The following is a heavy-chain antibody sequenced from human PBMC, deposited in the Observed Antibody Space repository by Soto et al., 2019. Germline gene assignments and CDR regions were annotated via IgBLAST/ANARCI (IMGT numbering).Heavy chain of an antibody. Sequence: GGSLRLSCAASGFTFSSYAMSWVRQAPGKGLEWVSAISGSGGSTYYADSVKGRFTISRDNSKNTLYLQMNSLRAEDTAVYYCAKPLVGQIYYYGMDVWGQGTTVTVSS. J-gene: IGHJ6*02. CDR1: GFTFSSYA. CDR2: ISGSGGST. D-gene: IGHD1-26*01. V-gene: IGHV3-23*01. CDR3: AKPLVGQIYYYGMDV.